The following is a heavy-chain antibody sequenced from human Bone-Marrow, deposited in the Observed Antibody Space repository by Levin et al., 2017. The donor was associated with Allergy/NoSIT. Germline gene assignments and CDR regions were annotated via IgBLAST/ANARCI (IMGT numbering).Heavy chain of an antibody. V-gene: IGHV4-59*01. CDR2: IYYSGST. Sequence: PSETLSLTCTVSGGSISSYYWSWIRQPPGKGLEWIGYIYYSGSTNYNPSLKSRVTISVDTSKNQFSLKLSSVTAADTAVYYCASLLYGDYAYWYFDLWGRGTLVTVSS. CDR1: GGSISSYY. CDR3: ASLLYGDYAYWYFDL. D-gene: IGHD4-17*01. J-gene: IGHJ2*01.